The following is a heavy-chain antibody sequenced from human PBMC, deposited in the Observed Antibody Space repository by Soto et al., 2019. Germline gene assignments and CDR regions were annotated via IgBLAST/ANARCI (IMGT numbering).Heavy chain of an antibody. CDR1: GYTFTAYD. V-gene: IGHV1-2*02. Sequence: ASVKVSCKTSGYTFTAYDLHWVRQAPGQGLEWMGWINPNSGDTNYAQKFQGRVTMTRDTSISTAYMDLTRLTSDDTAVFYCARSSGRFSEFDHWGQGTLVTVSS. J-gene: IGHJ4*02. D-gene: IGHD1-26*01. CDR3: ARSSGRFSEFDH. CDR2: INPNSGDT.